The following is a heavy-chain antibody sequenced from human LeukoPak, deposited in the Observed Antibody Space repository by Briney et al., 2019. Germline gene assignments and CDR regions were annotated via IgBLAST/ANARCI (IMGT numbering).Heavy chain of an antibody. V-gene: IGHV3-43D*03. D-gene: IGHD1-26*01. J-gene: IGHJ6*03. Sequence: GGSLRLSCAASGFTFDDYAMYWVRQAPGKGLEWVSLISWDGGSTYYADSVKGRFTISRDNSKNSLYLQMNSLRAEDTALYHCAKASGSYSSVYYYMDVWGKGTTVTVSS. CDR3: AKASGSYSSVYYYMDV. CDR1: GFTFDDYA. CDR2: ISWDGGST.